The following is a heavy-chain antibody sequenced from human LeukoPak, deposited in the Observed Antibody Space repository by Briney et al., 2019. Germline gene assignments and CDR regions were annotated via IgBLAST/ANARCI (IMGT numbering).Heavy chain of an antibody. V-gene: IGHV4-59*01. CDR1: GGSISSYY. CDR3: ARAGSCRGYFDY. J-gene: IGHJ4*02. Sequence: SETLSLTCPVSGGSISSYYWSWIRQPPGKGLEWIGYIYYTGSTNYNPSLKSRVTISVDTSKNQFSLKLRSVTAADTAVFYCARAGSCRGYFDYWGQGTLVTVSS. CDR2: IYYTGST. D-gene: IGHD1-26*01.